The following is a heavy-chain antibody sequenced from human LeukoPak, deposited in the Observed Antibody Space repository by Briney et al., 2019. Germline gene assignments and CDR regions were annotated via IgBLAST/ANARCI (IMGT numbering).Heavy chain of an antibody. CDR1: GGSISSDY. CDR2: IYYSGST. Sequence: PSETLSLTCTVSGGSISSDYWSWIRQPPGKGLEWIGYIYYSGSTNYNPSLKSRVTISVDTSKNQFSLKLSSVTAADTAVYYCARVRSSSWYFDYWGQGTLVTVSS. V-gene: IGHV4-59*01. D-gene: IGHD6-13*01. J-gene: IGHJ4*02. CDR3: ARVRSSSWYFDY.